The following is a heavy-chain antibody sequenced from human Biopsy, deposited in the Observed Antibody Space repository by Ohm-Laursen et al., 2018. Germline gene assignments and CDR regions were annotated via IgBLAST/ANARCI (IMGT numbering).Heavy chain of an antibody. CDR3: AKDRRTMRVWYFDL. J-gene: IGHJ2*01. Sequence: SLRLSCAASGFSFNNYGMHWVRQAPGKGLEWVSGISSTGNSTYYADSVKGRFTISRDNSKNTLYLQLNSLRVEDTALYYCAKDRRTMRVWYFDLWGRGTLVTVSS. CDR1: GFSFNNYG. CDR2: ISSTGNST. V-gene: IGHV3-23*01. D-gene: IGHD4/OR15-4a*01.